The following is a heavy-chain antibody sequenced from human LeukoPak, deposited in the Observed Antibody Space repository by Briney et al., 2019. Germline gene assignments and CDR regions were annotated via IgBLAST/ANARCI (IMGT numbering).Heavy chain of an antibody. CDR2: IYYSGST. V-gene: IGHV4-59*01. D-gene: IGHD6-13*01. J-gene: IGHJ4*02. Sequence: SETLSLTCTVSGGSTSSDYWSWIRQPPGKGLEWIGYIYYSGSTNYNPSLKSRVTISVDTSKNQFSLKLSSVTAADTAVYYCARGIAAAGPSYFDYWGQGTLVTVSS. CDR3: ARGIAAAGPSYFDY. CDR1: GGSTSSDY.